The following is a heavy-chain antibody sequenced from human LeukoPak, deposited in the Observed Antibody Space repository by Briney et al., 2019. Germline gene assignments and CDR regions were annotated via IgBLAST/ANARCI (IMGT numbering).Heavy chain of an antibody. Sequence: GGSLRLSCAASGLTFSRYEMNWVRRAPGKELEWVSYISSSGTTMYYAGSVKGRFTISRDNAKNSLYLQMNSLRAEDTAVYYCAREGNDGTIDAFDIWGQGTMVTVSS. J-gene: IGHJ3*02. CDR2: ISSSGTTM. D-gene: IGHD5-24*01. CDR1: GLTFSRYE. CDR3: AREGNDGTIDAFDI. V-gene: IGHV3-48*03.